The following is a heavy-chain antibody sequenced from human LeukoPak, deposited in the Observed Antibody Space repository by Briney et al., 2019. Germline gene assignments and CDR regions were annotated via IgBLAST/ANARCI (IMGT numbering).Heavy chain of an antibody. V-gene: IGHV4-59*12. Sequence: PSETLSLTCTVSGGSISGYYWNWIRQPPGKGLEWIGYIYYSGSTNYNPSLKSRVTISVDTSKNQFSLKLSSVTAADTAVYYCARRELGGISGYSYGYVGRYGMDVWGQGTTVTVSS. J-gene: IGHJ6*02. D-gene: IGHD5-18*01. CDR3: ARRELGGISGYSYGYVGRYGMDV. CDR1: GGSISGYY. CDR2: IYYSGST.